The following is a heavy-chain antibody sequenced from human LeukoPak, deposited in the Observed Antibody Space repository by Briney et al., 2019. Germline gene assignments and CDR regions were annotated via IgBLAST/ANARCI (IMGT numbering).Heavy chain of an antibody. CDR3: ATGYLVTAGLMDV. J-gene: IGHJ6*02. CDR2: FDPEDGKT. D-gene: IGHD6-13*01. V-gene: IGHV1-24*01. Sequence: ASVKVSCKLSGYSGIELWMHWVRQAPGKGLEWMGSFDPEDGKTVYAQKFQGRVTMTEDTSTDTAYMELSSLRSEDTAVYYCATGYLVTAGLMDVWGQGTTVTVSS. CDR1: GYSGIELW.